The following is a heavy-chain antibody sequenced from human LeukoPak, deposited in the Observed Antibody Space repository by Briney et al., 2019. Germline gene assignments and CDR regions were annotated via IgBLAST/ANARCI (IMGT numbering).Heavy chain of an antibody. CDR3: ARRGDRSGYPSDIRHDAFDI. CDR2: ISSGSSYI. D-gene: IGHD3-22*01. V-gene: IGHV3-21*01. J-gene: IGHJ3*02. Sequence: PGDSLRLSCAASGFTFSDYTMNWVRQAPGKGLEWVSSISSGSSYIYYADSVKGRLTISRDNAKISLYLQMNSLRAEDTAVYYCARRGDRSGYPSDIRHDAFDIWGQGTMVTVSS. CDR1: GFTFSDYT.